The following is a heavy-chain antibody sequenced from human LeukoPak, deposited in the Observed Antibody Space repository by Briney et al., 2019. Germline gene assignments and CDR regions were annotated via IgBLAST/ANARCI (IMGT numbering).Heavy chain of an antibody. V-gene: IGHV3-74*01. CDR1: GFTFSSYW. CDR2: IKSDGTDT. D-gene: IGHD2-21*01. J-gene: IGHJ4*02. Sequence: PGGSLRLSCAASGFTFSSYWMHWVRQAPGKGLMWVSRIKSDGTDTGYADSVKGRFTISRDNAKNTLYLQINSLRVEDTGVYYCARDIAGRAYWGQGTLVTVSS. CDR3: ARDIAGRAY.